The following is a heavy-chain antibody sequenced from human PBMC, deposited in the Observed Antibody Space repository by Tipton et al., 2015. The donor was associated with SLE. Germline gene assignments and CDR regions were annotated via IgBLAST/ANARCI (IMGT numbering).Heavy chain of an antibody. CDR2: IYSGGST. CDR1: GFTFSNAW. Sequence: SLRLSCAASGFTFSNAWMSWVRQAPGKGLEWVSVIYSGGSTYYADSVKGRFTISRDNSKNTLYLQMNSLRAEDTAVYYCARDRRIGMATDAFDIWGQGTMVTVSS. D-gene: IGHD5-24*01. CDR3: ARDRRIGMATDAFDI. V-gene: IGHV3-53*05. J-gene: IGHJ3*02.